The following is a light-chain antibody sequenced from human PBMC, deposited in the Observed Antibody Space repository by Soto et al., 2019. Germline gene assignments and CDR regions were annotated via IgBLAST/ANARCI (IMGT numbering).Light chain of an antibody. Sequence: EIVLTQSPGSLSLSPGERATLSCRASQSVDSSFFAWYQKKPGQAHRLLIYGASKRATGIPDRFSGSGSGTDFTLTISRLEPEDFAVYYCQQYVSSVTFGQGTKVEIK. CDR1: QSVDSSF. J-gene: IGKJ1*01. V-gene: IGKV3-20*01. CDR3: QQYVSSVT. CDR2: GAS.